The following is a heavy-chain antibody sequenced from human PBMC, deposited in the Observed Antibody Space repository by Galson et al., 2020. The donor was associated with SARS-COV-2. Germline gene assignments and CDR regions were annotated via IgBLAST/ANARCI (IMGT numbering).Heavy chain of an antibody. Sequence: SQTLSLTCAVSGFSIISGYYWGWIRQSPGRGLEWLGSVYHSGSAYYNPSLKSRITRSADTSNNQFSLRLSSVTAADTALYFCARHGGSHCSGGACYLRAPFDYWGQGTLVTVSS. CDR3: ARHGGSHCSGGACYLRAPFDY. J-gene: IGHJ4*02. D-gene: IGHD2-15*01. CDR2: VYHSGSA. CDR1: GFSIISGYY. V-gene: IGHV4-38-2*01.